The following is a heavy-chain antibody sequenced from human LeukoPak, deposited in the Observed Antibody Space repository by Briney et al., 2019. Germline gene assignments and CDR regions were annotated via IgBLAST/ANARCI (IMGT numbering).Heavy chain of an antibody. CDR1: GLTFSRYS. J-gene: IGHJ1*01. V-gene: IGHV3-33*08. CDR3: ARDFKCGGDCYHEYFQH. Sequence: GGSLRLSCAVSGLTFSRYSMHWVRQTPGKGLEWVAVIWHDGSKTYYADSAKGRFTISRDNSKNTLYLQMDSLRAEDTAVYYCARDFKCGGDCYHEYFQHWGQGTQVTVSS. D-gene: IGHD2-21*02. CDR2: IWHDGSKT.